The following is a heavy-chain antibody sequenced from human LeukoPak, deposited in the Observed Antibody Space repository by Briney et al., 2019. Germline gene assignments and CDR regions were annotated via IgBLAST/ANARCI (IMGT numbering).Heavy chain of an antibody. CDR3: ARDSGITKDAFDI. V-gene: IGHV4-61*02. J-gene: IGHJ3*02. CDR1: GASTNTGSFF. CDR2: IYTTGST. D-gene: IGHD3-10*01. Sequence: SETLSLTCTVSGASTNTGSFFWTWVRQPAGKRLEWIGRIYTTGSTNYNPSLRSRVNILLDKSKNQFSLKLSSVTAADTAVYYCARDSGITKDAFDIWGQGTVVTVSS.